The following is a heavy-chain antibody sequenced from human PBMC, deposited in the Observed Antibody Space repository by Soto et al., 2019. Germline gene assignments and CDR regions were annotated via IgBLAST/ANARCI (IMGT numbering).Heavy chain of an antibody. J-gene: IGHJ6*02. D-gene: IGHD2-15*01. V-gene: IGHV3-30-3*01. CDR2: ISYDGSNK. Sequence: QVQLVESGGGVVQPGRSLRLSCAASGFTFSSYAMHWVRQAPGKGLEWVAVISYDGSNKYYADSVKGRFTISRDNSKNPLYLQMNSLRDEDTAVYYCARDADRCCSGGGGAGGMDVWGQGTTVTVSS. CDR1: GFTFSSYA. CDR3: ARDADRCCSGGGGAGGMDV.